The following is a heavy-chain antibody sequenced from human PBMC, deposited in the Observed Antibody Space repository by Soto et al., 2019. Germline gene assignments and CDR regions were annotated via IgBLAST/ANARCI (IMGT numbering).Heavy chain of an antibody. CDR2: IIPIFGTA. CDR1: GGTFSSYA. Sequence: GASVKVSCKASGGTFSSYAISWVRQAPGQGLEWMGGIIPIFGTANYAQKFQGRVTITADESTSTAYMELSSLRSEDTAVYYCARDRAGGYSYGYYYGMDVWGQGTTVTVSS. D-gene: IGHD5-18*01. CDR3: ARDRAGGYSYGYYYGMDV. J-gene: IGHJ6*02. V-gene: IGHV1-69*13.